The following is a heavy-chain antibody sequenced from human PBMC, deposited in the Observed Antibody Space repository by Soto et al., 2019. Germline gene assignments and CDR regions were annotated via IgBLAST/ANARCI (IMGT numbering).Heavy chain of an antibody. Sequence: GASVKVSCRASGFTFTSSAIQWVRQARGQRLEWIGWIVVGSDNTNYAQKFQERVTITRDMSTSTAYMELSSLRSEDTAVYYCAAGPQDRYNWNACLIWGQGTLVTVSS. V-gene: IGHV1-58*02. D-gene: IGHD1-20*01. CDR1: GFTFTSSA. CDR2: IVVGSDNT. CDR3: AAGPQDRYNWNACLI. J-gene: IGHJ4*02.